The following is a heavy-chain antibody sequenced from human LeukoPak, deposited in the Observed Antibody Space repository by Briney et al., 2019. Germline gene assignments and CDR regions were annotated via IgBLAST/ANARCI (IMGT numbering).Heavy chain of an antibody. Sequence: GASVKVSCKASGYTFTSYYMHWVRQAPGQGLEWMGIINPSGGSTSYAQKFQGRVTMTRDTSTSTVYMELSSLRSEDTAVYYCARAYCSGGSCYYYDAFDIWGQGTMVTVSS. CDR2: INPSGGST. V-gene: IGHV1-46*01. J-gene: IGHJ3*02. CDR3: ARAYCSGGSCYYYDAFDI. D-gene: IGHD2-15*01. CDR1: GYTFTSYY.